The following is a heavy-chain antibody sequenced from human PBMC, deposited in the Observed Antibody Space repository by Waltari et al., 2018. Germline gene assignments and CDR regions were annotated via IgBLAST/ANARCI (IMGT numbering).Heavy chain of an antibody. CDR1: GFTFSSYA. Sequence: QVQLVESGGGVVQPGRSLRLSCAASGFTFSSYAMHWVRQAPGKGLEWVAVISYDGSNKYYADSVKGRFTISRDNSKNTLYLQMNSLRAEDTAVYYCARAPYVWGSYRDGPAFDYWGQGTLVNVSS. V-gene: IGHV3-30-3*01. CDR3: ARAPYVWGSYRDGPAFDY. D-gene: IGHD3-16*02. J-gene: IGHJ4*02. CDR2: ISYDGSNK.